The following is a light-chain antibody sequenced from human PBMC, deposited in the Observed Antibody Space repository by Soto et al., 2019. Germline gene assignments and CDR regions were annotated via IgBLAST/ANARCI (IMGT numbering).Light chain of an antibody. J-gene: IGKJ3*01. CDR1: QRVSGY. V-gene: IGKV3-11*01. CDR3: QQRSVGT. Sequence: IVLTQSQATLSLSPGERATLSCRASQRVSGYLAWYQQKPGQAPRLLIYDVSSRASGIPARFSGSGSETDFPLPISDLEPEDVTGYYCQQRSVGTFGHGTKVDIK. CDR2: DVS.